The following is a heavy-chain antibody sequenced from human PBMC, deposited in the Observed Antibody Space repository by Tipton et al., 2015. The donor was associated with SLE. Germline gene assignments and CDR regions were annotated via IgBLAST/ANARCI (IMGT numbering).Heavy chain of an antibody. CDR1: DKSFTGFY. CDR3: ARLYGMSLDS. V-gene: IGHV4-34*01. CDR2: INHSGST. Sequence: LRLSCAVSDKSFTGFYWTWIRQPPGKGLEWIGQINHSGSTNYNPSLKSRVTMSIDTSKRQFSLRLNSVTAADTAVYYCARLYGMSLDSWGQGTLVTVSS. D-gene: IGHD4-17*01. J-gene: IGHJ4*02.